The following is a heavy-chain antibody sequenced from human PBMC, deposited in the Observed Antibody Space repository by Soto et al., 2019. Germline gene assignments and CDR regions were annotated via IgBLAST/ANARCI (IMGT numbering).Heavy chain of an antibody. Sequence: QVQLVQSGAEVKKPGASVKVSCKASGYTFSTYGISWVRQAPGQGLEWMGWINAYNGDTKYTERLQGRVTMTTDTSTSTAYMQLRSLGSDDTAVYYCARRATGGMDVWGQGTTVTVSS. CDR2: INAYNGDT. V-gene: IGHV1-18*01. J-gene: IGHJ6*02. CDR3: ARRATGGMDV. CDR1: GYTFSTYG. D-gene: IGHD5-12*01.